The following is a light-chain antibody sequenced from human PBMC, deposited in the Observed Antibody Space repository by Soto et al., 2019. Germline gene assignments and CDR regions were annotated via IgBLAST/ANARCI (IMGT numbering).Light chain of an antibody. CDR3: QQYNNWPAT. CDR1: QSVSSN. CDR2: GAS. J-gene: IGKJ1*01. V-gene: IGKV3-15*01. Sequence: EIVMTQSPATLSVSPGERATLSCRASQSVSSNLAWYQQKPGQAPRLLIYGASTRATGIPARFSGSGSGTEFTLTISSLQSEDFAVYYCQQYNNWPATFCQGTKVDIK.